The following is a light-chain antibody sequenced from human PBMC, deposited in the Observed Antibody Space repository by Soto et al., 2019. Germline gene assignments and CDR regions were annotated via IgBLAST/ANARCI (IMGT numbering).Light chain of an antibody. CDR3: FSYTTSSTYV. V-gene: IGLV2-14*03. J-gene: IGLJ1*01. Sequence: QSVLTQPASVSGSPGQSITISCTGTNSDVGAYNYVSWYQQLPGKAPKLMIYDVSNRPSGVSNRFSGSKSGNTASLTISGLQAEDETDYYCFSYTTSSTYVFGTGTKVTVL. CDR2: DVS. CDR1: NSDVGAYNY.